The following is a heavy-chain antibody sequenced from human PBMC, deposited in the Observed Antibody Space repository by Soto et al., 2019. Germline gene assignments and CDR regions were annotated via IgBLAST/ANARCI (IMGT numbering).Heavy chain of an antibody. Sequence: PGGSLRLSCAASGFTFSSYWMHWVRQAPGKGLVWVSRINSDGSSTSYADSVKGRFTISRDNAKNTLYLQMNSLRAEDTAVYYCARDPPPVVVAARDYYYGMDVWGQGTTVTVSS. J-gene: IGHJ6*02. D-gene: IGHD2-15*01. CDR3: ARDPPPVVVAARDYYYGMDV. CDR2: INSDGSST. CDR1: GFTFSSYW. V-gene: IGHV3-74*01.